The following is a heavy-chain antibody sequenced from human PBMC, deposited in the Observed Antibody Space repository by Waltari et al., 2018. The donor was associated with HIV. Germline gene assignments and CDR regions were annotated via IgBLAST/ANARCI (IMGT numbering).Heavy chain of an antibody. CDR3: ARERGWVFDY. Sequence: QVQLQQSGPGLVKPSQTLSLTSAISGDSVSSDSATWIWIRQSPSKGLEWLGRTFYRSKWYSDYAVSVKSRITFTPDTSKNQVSLHLNSVTPEDTAVYYCARERGWVFDYWGQGTLVTVSS. CDR1: GDSVSSDSAT. CDR2: TFYRSKWYS. V-gene: IGHV6-1*02. D-gene: IGHD6-19*01. J-gene: IGHJ4*02.